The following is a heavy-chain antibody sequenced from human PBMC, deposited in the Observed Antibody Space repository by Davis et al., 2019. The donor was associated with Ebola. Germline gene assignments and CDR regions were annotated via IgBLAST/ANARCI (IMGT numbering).Heavy chain of an antibody. CDR1: GYFFTGFY. CDR2: INPNSGGT. D-gene: IGHD1-1*01. V-gene: IGHV1-2*06. CDR3: ARAQFPTTSDH. Sequence: ASVKVSCKASGYFFTGFYIHWVRQAPGQGLEWMGRINPNSGGTNYAQNVQGRVAMTTDTSTNTAYMEVGSLRSDDTAVYYCARAQFPTTSDHWGQGTLVTVSS. J-gene: IGHJ4*02.